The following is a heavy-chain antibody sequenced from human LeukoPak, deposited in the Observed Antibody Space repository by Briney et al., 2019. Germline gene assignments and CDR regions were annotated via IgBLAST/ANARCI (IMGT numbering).Heavy chain of an antibody. Sequence: SETLSLTCAVYGGSFSGYYWSWIRQPPGKGLEGIGEINHSGSTNYNPSLKSRVTISVDTSKNQFSLKLSSVTAADTAVYYCARGQGVAAAQFDYWGQGTLVTVSS. CDR2: INHSGST. CDR1: GGSFSGYY. D-gene: IGHD6-13*01. CDR3: ARGQGVAAAQFDY. J-gene: IGHJ4*02. V-gene: IGHV4-34*01.